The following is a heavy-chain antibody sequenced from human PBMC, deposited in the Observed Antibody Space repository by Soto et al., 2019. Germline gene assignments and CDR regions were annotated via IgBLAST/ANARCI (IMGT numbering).Heavy chain of an antibody. CDR1: GGSLGSYY. V-gene: IGHV4-59*03. Sequence: SETLSLTCTVSGGSLGSYYWSWIRQPPGKGLEWIGYVFYTGRANYNASLKSRVSISLDTSNYQFSLKLSSVTAADTAVYYCAGRRFGVRGVTTMDVWGPGTTVTVSS. J-gene: IGHJ6*02. CDR2: VFYTGRA. D-gene: IGHD3-10*01. CDR3: AGRRFGVRGVTTMDV.